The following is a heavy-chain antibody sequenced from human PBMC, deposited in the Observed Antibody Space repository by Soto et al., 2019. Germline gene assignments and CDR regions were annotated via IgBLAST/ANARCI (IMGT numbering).Heavy chain of an antibody. V-gene: IGHV3-30-3*01. CDR1: GLTFSNYA. J-gene: IGHJ4*02. D-gene: IGHD4-17*01. Sequence: QVHLVESGGGVVQPGRSLRLSCAASGLTFSNYAMHWVRQAPGKWLEWVAFISYDGTNRCYPDSVKGRFTIPRDNYKNTLYLKMNSQKTEDTAVYYCARESSSTVTTGGGGSAKDYWGQGTLVTVSS. CDR3: ARESSSTVTTGGGGSAKDY. CDR2: ISYDGTNR.